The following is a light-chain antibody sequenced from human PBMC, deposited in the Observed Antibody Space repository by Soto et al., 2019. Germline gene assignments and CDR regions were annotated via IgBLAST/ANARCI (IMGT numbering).Light chain of an antibody. CDR1: SSNIGAGYD. Sequence: QSVLTQPPSVSGAPGQRVTISCTGSSSNIGAGYDVHWYQQLPGTAPKLLIYGNSNRPSGVPDRFSGSKSGTSASLAITGLRVGDGGDYSCQSYDSSLGGVVFGGGT. V-gene: IGLV1-40*01. J-gene: IGLJ2*01. CDR2: GNS. CDR3: QSYDSSLGGVV.